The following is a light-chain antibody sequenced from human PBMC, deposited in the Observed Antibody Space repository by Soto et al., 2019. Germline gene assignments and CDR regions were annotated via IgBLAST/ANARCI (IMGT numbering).Light chain of an antibody. CDR3: QHYNSYSEA. Sequence: DIQMTQSPSTLSGSVGDRVTITCRASQTISSWLAWYQQKPGKAPKLLIYTASTLKSGVPSRFGVSGSGTEFTLTISSLQPDDFATYYCQHYNSYSEAFGQGTKVELK. J-gene: IGKJ1*01. CDR1: QTISSW. V-gene: IGKV1-5*03. CDR2: TAS.